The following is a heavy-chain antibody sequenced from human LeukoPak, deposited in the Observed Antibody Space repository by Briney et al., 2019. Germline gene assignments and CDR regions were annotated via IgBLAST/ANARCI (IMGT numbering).Heavy chain of an antibody. V-gene: IGHV3-74*01. CDR1: GFTFSSYW. Sequence: PGGSLRLSCAASGFTFSSYWMHWVRQAPGKGLVWVSRINSDGSSTSYADSVKGRFTISRDNAKNTLYLQMNSLRAEDTAVYYCAKGGRVGGGITMIRGVRNFYYHMDVWGKGTTVIISS. D-gene: IGHD3-10*01. CDR3: AKGGRVGGGITMIRGVRNFYYHMDV. J-gene: IGHJ6*03. CDR2: INSDGSST.